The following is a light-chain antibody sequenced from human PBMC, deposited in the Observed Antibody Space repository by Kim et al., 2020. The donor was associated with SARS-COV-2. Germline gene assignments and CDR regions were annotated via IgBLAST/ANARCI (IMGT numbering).Light chain of an antibody. CDR1: QSVSRY. CDR3: QQRSYWPLT. CDR2: DAS. V-gene: IGKV3-11*01. J-gene: IGKJ4*01. Sequence: EIVLTQSPATLSLSPGERATLSCRASQSVSRYLAWYQQKPGQAPRLLIYDASNRATGIPGRFSGSGSGTDFTLTISSLEPEDFAVYYCQQRSYWPLTFGGGTKVDIK.